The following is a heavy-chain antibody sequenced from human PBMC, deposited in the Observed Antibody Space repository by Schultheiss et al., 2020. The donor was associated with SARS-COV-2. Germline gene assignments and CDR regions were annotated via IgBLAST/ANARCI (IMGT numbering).Heavy chain of an antibody. CDR2: ISYDGSNK. CDR1: GFTFSSYG. D-gene: IGHD5-18*01. Sequence: GSLRLSCAASGFTFSSYGMHWVRQAPGKGLEWVAVISYDGSNKYYADSVKGRFTISRDNSKNTLYLQMNSLRAEDTAVYYCAKAPTAMAAYDAFDIWGQGTMVTVSS. J-gene: IGHJ3*02. CDR3: AKAPTAMAAYDAFDI. V-gene: IGHV3-30*18.